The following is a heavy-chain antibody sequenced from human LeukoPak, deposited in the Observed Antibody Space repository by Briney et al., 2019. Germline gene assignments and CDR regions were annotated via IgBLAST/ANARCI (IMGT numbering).Heavy chain of an antibody. CDR3: AGRPSFYGSGSYP. CDR1: GDSISSGNYY. D-gene: IGHD3-10*01. CDR2: IYTSGST. Sequence: SETLSLTCTVSGDSISSGNYYWSWIRQPAGKKLEWIGRIYTSGSTNYNPSLNSRVTMSVDTSKNQFSLKLSSVTAADTAVYYCAGRPSFYGSGSYPWGQGTLVTVSS. V-gene: IGHV4-61*02. J-gene: IGHJ5*02.